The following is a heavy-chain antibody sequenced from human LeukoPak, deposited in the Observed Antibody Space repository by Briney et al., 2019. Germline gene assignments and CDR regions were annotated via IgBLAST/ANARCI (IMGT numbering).Heavy chain of an antibody. V-gene: IGHV1-69*04. D-gene: IGHD5-24*01. J-gene: IGHJ6*02. CDR1: GGTFSSYA. CDR2: IIPILGIA. Sequence: SVKVSCKASGGTFSSYAISWVRQAPGQGLEWMGRIIPILGIANYAQKFQGRVTITADKSTSTAYMELSSLRSEDTAVYYCARAIATIRFGMDVWGQGTTVTVSS. CDR3: ARAIATIRFGMDV.